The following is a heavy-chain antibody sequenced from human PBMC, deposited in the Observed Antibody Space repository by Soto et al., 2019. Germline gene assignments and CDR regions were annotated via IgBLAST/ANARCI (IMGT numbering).Heavy chain of an antibody. CDR2: FYYSGST. CDR1: GGSISSGGYY. V-gene: IGHV4-31*03. CDR3: ARVHGNYVVFDY. J-gene: IGHJ4*02. Sequence: QVQLQESGPGLVKPSQTLSLTCTVSGGSISSGGYYWSWIRQHPGKGLEWIGYFYYSGSTYYNPSLERRVTISVEASKNHFSLKLSSVTAADTAVYYCARVHGNYVVFDYWGQGTLVCVYS. D-gene: IGHD4-17*01.